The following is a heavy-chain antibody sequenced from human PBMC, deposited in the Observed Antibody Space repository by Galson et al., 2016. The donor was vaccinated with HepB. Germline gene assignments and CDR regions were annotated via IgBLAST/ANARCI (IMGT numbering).Heavy chain of an antibody. CDR3: AKNKGSVWSYYFDY. CDR2: IWTDGSNK. CDR1: AFTFSNYG. J-gene: IGHJ4*02. Sequence: SLRLSCAASAFTFSNYGMHWVRQAPGKGLEWVAGIWTDGSNKYYGDSVKGRFTISRDNSKNTLYLPMNSLRAEDTAVYYCAKNKGSVWSYYFDYWGRGTLVTVSS. D-gene: IGHD6-19*01. V-gene: IGHV3-33*06.